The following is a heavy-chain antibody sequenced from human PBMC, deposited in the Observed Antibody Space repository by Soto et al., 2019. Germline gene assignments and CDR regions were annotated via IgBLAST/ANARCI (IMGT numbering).Heavy chain of an antibody. CDR1: GLTFSDYA. D-gene: IGHD6-19*01. CDR2: VSHDGRNT. CDR3: ARGGRQWLVTSDFNY. V-gene: IGHV3-30*03. J-gene: IGHJ4*02. Sequence: VQLVESGGGVVQPGRSLRLSCAASGLTFSDYAMHWVRQAPGKGLEWVAVVSHDGRNTHYADSVKGRFTIARDSSKNTVSLEMTSLRAEDTAVYYCARGGRQWLVTSDFNYWCQGALVTVSS.